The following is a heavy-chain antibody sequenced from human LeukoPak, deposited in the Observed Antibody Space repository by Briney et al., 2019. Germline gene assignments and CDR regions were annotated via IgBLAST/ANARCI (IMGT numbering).Heavy chain of an antibody. D-gene: IGHD2-2*01. V-gene: IGHV4-34*01. CDR2: INHSGST. Sequence: PSETLSLTCAVYGGSFSGYYWSWIRQPPGKGLEWIGEINHSGSTNYNPSLKSRVTISVDTSKNQFSLKLSSVTAADTAVYYCAVCSTSCYPFQGAFDIWGQGTMVTVSS. CDR3: AVCSTSCYPFQGAFDI. J-gene: IGHJ3*02. CDR1: GGSFSGYY.